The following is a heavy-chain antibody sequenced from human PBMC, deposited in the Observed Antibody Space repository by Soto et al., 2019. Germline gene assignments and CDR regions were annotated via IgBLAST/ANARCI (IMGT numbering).Heavy chain of an antibody. D-gene: IGHD3-9*01. V-gene: IGHV3-66*02. CDR3: GRSLDGNYYYGMDV. Sequence: EVQLVESGGGLVQPGGSLRLSCAASGFTVSSHYMTWVRQAPGKGLDWVSLLYSNGRTYYADSGKGRFTIARDSSKNTVYLQLNNLRAPESDGYYWGRSLDGNYYYGMDVWGQGNTVIVSS. CDR1: GFTVSSHY. J-gene: IGHJ6*02. CDR2: LYSNGRT.